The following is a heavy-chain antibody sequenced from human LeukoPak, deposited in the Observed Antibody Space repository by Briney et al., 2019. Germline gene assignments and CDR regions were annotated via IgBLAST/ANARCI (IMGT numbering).Heavy chain of an antibody. CDR3: ARVGIAVAGKRYFDY. D-gene: IGHD6-19*01. J-gene: IGHJ4*02. V-gene: IGHV3-48*03. CDR1: GFTFSSYE. Sequence: GGSLRLSCAASGFTFSSYEMNWVRQAPGKGLEWVSYISSSGSTIYCADSVKGRFTISRDNAKNSLYLQMNSLRAEDTAVYYCARVGIAVAGKRYFDYWGQGTLVTVSS. CDR2: ISSSGSTI.